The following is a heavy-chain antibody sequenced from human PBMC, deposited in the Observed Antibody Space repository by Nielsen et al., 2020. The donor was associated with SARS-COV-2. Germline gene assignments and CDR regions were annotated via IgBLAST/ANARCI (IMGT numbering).Heavy chain of an antibody. CDR3: AREYDFWSGYYLYYYYYYMDV. CDR2: ISGSSSYI. Sequence: WIRQPPGKGLEWVSSISGSSSYIYYADSVKGRFTISRDNAKNSLYLQMNSLRAEDTAVYYCAREYDFWSGYYLYYYYYYMDVWGKGTTVTVSS. D-gene: IGHD3-3*01. V-gene: IGHV3-21*01. J-gene: IGHJ6*03.